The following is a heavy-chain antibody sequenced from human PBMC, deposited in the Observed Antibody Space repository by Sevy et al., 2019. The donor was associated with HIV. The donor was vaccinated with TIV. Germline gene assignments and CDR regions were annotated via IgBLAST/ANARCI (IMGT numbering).Heavy chain of an antibody. CDR1: GDSIRSQSHY. V-gene: IGHV4-39*01. Sequence: SETLSLTCTVSGDSIRSQSHYWAWIRQSPGKGLEWIASIYYTGSSYYNLSLRGRVTISVDTSNDQITLKLISVTAADTAVYFCARQVRFSGVIINHFDYWGHGTLVTVSS. D-gene: IGHD3-3*01. CDR3: ARQVRFSGVIINHFDY. CDR2: IYYTGSS. J-gene: IGHJ4*01.